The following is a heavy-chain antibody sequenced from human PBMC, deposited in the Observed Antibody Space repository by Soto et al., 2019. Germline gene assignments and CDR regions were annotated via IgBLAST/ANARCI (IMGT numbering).Heavy chain of an antibody. CDR2: ISAYNGNT. Sequence: XSGKVSCKASGYPFTSYGISWVRQAPGQGLEWMGWISAYNGNTNYAQKLQGRVTMTTDTSTSTAYMELRSLRSDDTAVYYCASTLRPNYSDSRGPSLDVWGQGTTVTVS. CDR3: ASTLRPNYSDSRGPSLDV. V-gene: IGHV1-18*04. J-gene: IGHJ6*02. CDR1: GYPFTSYG. D-gene: IGHD3-22*01.